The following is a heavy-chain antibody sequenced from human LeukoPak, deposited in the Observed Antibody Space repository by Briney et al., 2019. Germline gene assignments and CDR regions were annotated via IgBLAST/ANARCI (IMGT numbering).Heavy chain of an antibody. CDR2: IYHSGST. V-gene: IGHV4-38-2*02. J-gene: IGHJ4*02. CDR3: ARVEVYIDY. Sequence: SETLSLTCTVSGYSISSGYYWGWIRQPPGKGLEWIGSIYHSGSTYYNPSLKSRVTISVDTSKNQFSLKLSSVTAADTAVYYCARVEVYIDYWGQGTLVTVSS. CDR1: GYSISSGYY.